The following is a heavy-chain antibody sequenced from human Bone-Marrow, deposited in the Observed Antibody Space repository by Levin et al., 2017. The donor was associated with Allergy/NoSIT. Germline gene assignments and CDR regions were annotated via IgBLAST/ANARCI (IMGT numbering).Heavy chain of an antibody. J-gene: IGHJ3*02. CDR1: GFIFTSYG. CDR3: AKSSGATVALDAFDI. CDR2: IWYDGSSK. D-gene: IGHD6-19*01. Sequence: GGSLRLSCAASGFIFTSYGMHWVRQAPGMGLEWVAVIWYDGSSKSYADSVKGRFSISRDNSKYTLYLKMNSLRAEDTAVYYCAKSSGATVALDAFDIWGQGTMVTVSS. V-gene: IGHV3-33*06.